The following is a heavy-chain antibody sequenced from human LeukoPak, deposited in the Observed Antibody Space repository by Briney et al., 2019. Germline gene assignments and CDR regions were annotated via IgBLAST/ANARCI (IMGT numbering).Heavy chain of an antibody. CDR3: ARDLGTGPLFDY. V-gene: IGHV1-2*02. Sequence: GASVKVSCKASGYTFTGYYMHWVRQAPGQGLEWMGWINPNSGGTNYAQKFQGRVTMTRDTSISAAYMELSRLRSDDTAVYYCARDLGTGPLFDYWGQGTLVTVSS. CDR1: GYTFTGYY. CDR2: INPNSGGT. D-gene: IGHD1-1*01. J-gene: IGHJ4*02.